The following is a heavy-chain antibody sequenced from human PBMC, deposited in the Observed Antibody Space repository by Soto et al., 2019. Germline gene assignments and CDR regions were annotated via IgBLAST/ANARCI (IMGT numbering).Heavy chain of an antibody. CDR1: GGSISSDY. J-gene: IGHJ3*02. V-gene: IGHV4-59*01. CDR2: IYYSGST. CDR3: ARDSPYCGGDCYDFDI. D-gene: IGHD2-21*02. Sequence: SETLSLTCTVPGGSISSDYWSWIRQPPGKGLDWIGYIYYSGSTNYNPSLKSRVTISVDTSKNQFSLKLSSVTAADTAVYYCARDSPYCGGDCYDFDIWGQGTMVTVS.